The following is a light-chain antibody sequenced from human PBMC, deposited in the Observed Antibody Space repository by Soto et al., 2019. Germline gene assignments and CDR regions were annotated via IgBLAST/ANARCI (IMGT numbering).Light chain of an antibody. CDR3: QSFDSRLSVVV. CDR2: DNN. Sequence: QSVLTQPPSVSGAPGQRITISFTGSSSNIGAGYAVNWYQHLPGTAPKLLIFDNNNRPSGVPDRFSGYKSGTSVSLAITGLQSEDEADYFGQSFDSRLSVVVFGGGTKLTVL. V-gene: IGLV1-40*01. CDR1: SSNIGAGYA. J-gene: IGLJ2*01.